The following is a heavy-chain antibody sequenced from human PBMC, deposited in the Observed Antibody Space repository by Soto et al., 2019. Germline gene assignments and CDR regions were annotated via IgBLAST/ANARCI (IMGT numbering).Heavy chain of an antibody. CDR2: MNPNSGNT. D-gene: IGHD1-26*01. Sequence: QVQLVQSGAEVKKPGASVKVSCKASGYTFTSYDINWVPQATGQGLELMGWMNPNSGNTGYAQKFQGRVTMTRNTSISTAYMELSSLRAEDTAVYYCASPGHGRLGMDVWGQGTTVTVSS. CDR1: GYTFTSYD. CDR3: ASPGHGRLGMDV. J-gene: IGHJ6*02. V-gene: IGHV1-8*01.